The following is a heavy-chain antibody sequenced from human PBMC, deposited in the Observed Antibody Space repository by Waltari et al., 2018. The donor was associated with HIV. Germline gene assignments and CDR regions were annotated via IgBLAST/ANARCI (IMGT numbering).Heavy chain of an antibody. Sequence: QVQLQESGPGLVKPSETLSLTCIVSGGSINNYYWNWNRQPAGKGLEWLGRINASGGTNHNPSLKSRVTMSVDTSKNQFSLKLTSVTAADTAVYFCARETSGPTWRLFDSWGQGTLVTVSS. CDR1: GGSINNYY. V-gene: IGHV4-4*07. D-gene: IGHD1-26*01. J-gene: IGHJ4*02. CDR2: INASGGT. CDR3: ARETSGPTWRLFDS.